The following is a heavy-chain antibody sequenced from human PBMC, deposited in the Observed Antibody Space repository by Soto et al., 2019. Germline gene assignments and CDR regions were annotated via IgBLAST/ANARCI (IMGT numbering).Heavy chain of an antibody. Sequence: GGSLRLSCAASGFTFSSYSMNWVRQAPGKGLEWVSYISSSSSTIYYADSVKGRFTISRDNAKNSLYLQMNSLRDEDTAVYYCARDPEIVLWFGELLSPYMDVWGKGTTVTVSS. CDR1: GFTFSSYS. V-gene: IGHV3-48*02. CDR3: ARDPEIVLWFGELLSPYMDV. J-gene: IGHJ6*03. D-gene: IGHD3-10*01. CDR2: ISSSSSTI.